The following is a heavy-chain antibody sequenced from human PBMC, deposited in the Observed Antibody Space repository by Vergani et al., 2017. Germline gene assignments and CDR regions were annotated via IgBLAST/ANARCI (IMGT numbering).Heavy chain of an antibody. CDR3: ARVYSSAWGYDY. Sequence: QVQLQESGPGLVKPSETLSLTCTVSGGSISSNYWSWIRQPAGKGLEWIGRIHTSGSTNYNPSLKSRITLSVDTSKNQFSLKLSSVTAADTAVYYCARVYSSAWGYDYWGQGTLVIVSS. V-gene: IGHV4-4*07. J-gene: IGHJ4*02. CDR1: GGSISSNY. CDR2: IHTSGST. D-gene: IGHD6-19*01.